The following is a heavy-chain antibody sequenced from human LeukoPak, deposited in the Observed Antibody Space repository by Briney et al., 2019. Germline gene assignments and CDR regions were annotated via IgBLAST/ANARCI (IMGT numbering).Heavy chain of an antibody. J-gene: IGHJ5*02. V-gene: IGHV3-30*02. CDR2: IRYDGSNK. Sequence: GGSLRLSCAASGFTFSSYGMHWVRQAPGKGLEWVAFIRYDGSNKYYADSVKGRFTISRDNSKNTLYLQMNSLRAEDTALYYCAKARYFDGGWFDPWGQGTLVTVSS. CDR3: AKARYFDGGWFDP. CDR1: GFTFSSYG. D-gene: IGHD3-9*01.